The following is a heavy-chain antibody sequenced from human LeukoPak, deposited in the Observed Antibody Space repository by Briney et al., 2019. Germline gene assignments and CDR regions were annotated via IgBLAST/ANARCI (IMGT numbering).Heavy chain of an antibody. D-gene: IGHD6-6*01. CDR3: AREAARRGACDY. V-gene: IGHV4-34*01. J-gene: IGHJ4*02. Sequence: TSETGSLTCAVYGGSFSGYYWSWVRQPPGKGLEWIGEINHSGSTNYNPSLKSRVTISVDTSKNQFSLKLSSVTAADTAVYYCAREAARRGACDYWGQGTLVTVSS. CDR1: GGSFSGYY. CDR2: INHSGST.